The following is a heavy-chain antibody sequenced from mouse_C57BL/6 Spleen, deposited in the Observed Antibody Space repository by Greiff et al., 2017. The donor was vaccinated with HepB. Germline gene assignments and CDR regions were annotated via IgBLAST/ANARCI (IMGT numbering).Heavy chain of an antibody. CDR3: ARGESTMVTTWFAY. D-gene: IGHD2-2*01. CDR1: GYTFTSYW. J-gene: IGHJ3*01. CDR2: IDPSDSYT. Sequence: QVHVKQPGAELVKPGASVKLSCKASGYTFTSYWMQWVKQRPGQGLEWIGEIDPSDSYTNYNQKFKGKATLTVDTSSSTAYMQLSSLTSEDSAVYYCARGESTMVTTWFAYWGQGTLVTVSA. V-gene: IGHV1-50*01.